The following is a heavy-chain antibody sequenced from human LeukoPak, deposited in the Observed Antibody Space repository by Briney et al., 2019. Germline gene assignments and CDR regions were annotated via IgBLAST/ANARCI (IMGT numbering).Heavy chain of an antibody. Sequence: GGSLRLSCEASGFTFSSYAMHWVRQAPGKGLEWVAIISYDGSSKYYADSVKGRFTISRDNSKNTLYLQMNSLRAEDTAVYYCARFFYDYGGNSGGDAFDIWGQGTMVTVSS. CDR3: ARFFYDYGGNSGGDAFDI. D-gene: IGHD4-23*01. V-gene: IGHV3-30*14. CDR2: ISYDGSSK. CDR1: GFTFSSYA. J-gene: IGHJ3*02.